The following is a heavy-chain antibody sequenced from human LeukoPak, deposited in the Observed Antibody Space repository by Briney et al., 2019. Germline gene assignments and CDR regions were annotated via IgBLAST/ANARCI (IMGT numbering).Heavy chain of an antibody. CDR2: ISGSGGST. CDR3: AKDLGSGDVVVVAAS. V-gene: IGHV3-23*01. Sequence: GGSLRLSCAASGFTFSSYAMSWVRQAPGKGLEWVSAISGSGGSTYYADSVKGRFTNSRDNSKNTLYLQMNSLRAEDTAVYYCAKDLGSGDVVVVAASWGQGTLVTVSS. D-gene: IGHD2-15*01. CDR1: GFTFSSYA. J-gene: IGHJ4*02.